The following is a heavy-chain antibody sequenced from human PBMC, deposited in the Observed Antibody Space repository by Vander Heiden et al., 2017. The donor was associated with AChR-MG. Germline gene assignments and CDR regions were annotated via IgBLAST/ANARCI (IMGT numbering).Heavy chain of an antibody. D-gene: IGHD1-26*01. Sequence: EVQLLESGGGLVQPGGSLRLSCAASGFTFSHYSMNCVPQAPRKGLDGVTGISGGGKNTYNADSVKGRFTISRDDSKKIWDRQMNSLRAEDTARYYCAKDSSRWDFDSWGPGTLVTVSS. CDR3: AKDSSRWDFDS. CDR1: GFTFSHYS. V-gene: IGHV3-23*01. J-gene: IGHJ4*02. CDR2: ISGGGKNT.